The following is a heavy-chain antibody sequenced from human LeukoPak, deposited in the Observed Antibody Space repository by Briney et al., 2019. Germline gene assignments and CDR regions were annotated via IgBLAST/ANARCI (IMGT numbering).Heavy chain of an antibody. CDR3: ATDPGGSSTFDY. J-gene: IGHJ4*02. V-gene: IGHV1-24*01. Sequence: ASVKVSCKVSGYTLTELSMHWVRQAPGKGLEWMGGFDPEDGETIHAQKFQGRVTMTEDTSTDTAYMELSSLRSEDTAVYYCATDPGGSSTFDYWGQGTLVTVSS. D-gene: IGHD1-26*01. CDR1: GYTLTELS. CDR2: FDPEDGET.